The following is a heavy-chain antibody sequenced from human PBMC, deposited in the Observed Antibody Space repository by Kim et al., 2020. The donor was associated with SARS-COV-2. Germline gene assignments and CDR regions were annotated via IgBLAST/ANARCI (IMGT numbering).Heavy chain of an antibody. Sequence: ASVKVSCKASGYTFTSYDINWVRQATGQGLEWMGWMNPNSGNTFYAQKFQGRVTMTRNTSISTAYMELSSLRSEDTAVYYCASSTVTTLRYYYYGMDVWGQGTTVTVSS. J-gene: IGHJ6*02. CDR2: MNPNSGNT. CDR3: ASSTVTTLRYYYYGMDV. D-gene: IGHD4-17*01. CDR1: GYTFTSYD. V-gene: IGHV1-8*01.